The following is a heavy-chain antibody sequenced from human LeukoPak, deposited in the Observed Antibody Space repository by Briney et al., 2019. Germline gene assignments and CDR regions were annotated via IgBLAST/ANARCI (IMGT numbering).Heavy chain of an antibody. D-gene: IGHD3-22*01. CDR3: ARILLYDSSGYYLDY. V-gene: IGHV5-51*01. CDR1: GYSFSNYW. Sequence: GESLKISCKGSGYSFSNYWIGWARQMPGKGLEWMGIIYPGDSDTRYSPSFQGQVTISADKSITTAYLQWSSLKASDTAMYYCARILLYDSSGYYLDYWGQGTLVTVSS. CDR2: IYPGDSDT. J-gene: IGHJ4*02.